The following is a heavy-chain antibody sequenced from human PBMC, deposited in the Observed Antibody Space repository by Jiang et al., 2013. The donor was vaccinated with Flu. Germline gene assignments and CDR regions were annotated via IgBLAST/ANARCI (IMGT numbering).Heavy chain of an antibody. J-gene: IGHJ4*02. CDR3: AKDRIRYFYDNSGYYFDH. V-gene: IGHV3-30*18. Sequence: VQLVESGGGVVQPGRSLRLSCAASRFTFNSYGMHWVRQAPGKGLEWVAVISFDGGSKYYADSVKGRFTISRDNSKNTLYLQMSTLRAEDTAVYYCAKDRIRYFYDNSGYYFDHWGQGTLV. CDR1: RFTFNSYG. CDR2: ISFDGGSK. D-gene: IGHD3-22*01.